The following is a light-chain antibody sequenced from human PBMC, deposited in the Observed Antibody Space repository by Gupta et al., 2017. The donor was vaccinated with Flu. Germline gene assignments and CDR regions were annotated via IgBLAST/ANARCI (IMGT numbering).Light chain of an antibody. J-gene: IGKJ4*01. CDR3: QQRSNCPGT. CDR2: DAW. V-gene: IGKV3-11*01. Sequence: PATLSVSRGEVASLVSIVRQSVRSSLGWYHHNGGRTPMLVIYDAWNRAMGILVRFSGRGSGTDFTLTISSLEPEDFAVYYCQQRSNCPGTFGRGTKVDIK. CDR1: QSVRSS.